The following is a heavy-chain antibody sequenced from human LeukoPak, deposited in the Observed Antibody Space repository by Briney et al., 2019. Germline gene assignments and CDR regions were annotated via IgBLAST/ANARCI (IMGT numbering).Heavy chain of an antibody. CDR1: GYSFTSYW. D-gene: IGHD3-22*01. Sequence: GESLKISCKGSGYSFTSYWIGWVRQMPGKGLEWMGIIYPGDSDTRYSPSFQGQVTISADKSISTAYLQWSSLKASDTAMYHCARSEYYYDSSGPDAFDIWGQGTMVTVSS. CDR2: IYPGDSDT. J-gene: IGHJ3*02. CDR3: ARSEYYYDSSGPDAFDI. V-gene: IGHV5-51*01.